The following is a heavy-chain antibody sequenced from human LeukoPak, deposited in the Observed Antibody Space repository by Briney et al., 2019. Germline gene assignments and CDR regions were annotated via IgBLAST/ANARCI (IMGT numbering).Heavy chain of an antibody. V-gene: IGHV3-21*01. CDR3: ARAGYYDSSGYPNYFDY. J-gene: IGHJ4*02. D-gene: IGHD3-22*01. Sequence: GGSLRLSFAASGFTFSSYSMNWVRQAPGKGLEWVSSISSSSSYIYYADSVKGRFTISRDNAKNSLYLQMNSLRAEDTAVYYCARAGYYDSSGYPNYFDYWGQGTLVTVSS. CDR2: ISSSSSYI. CDR1: GFTFSSYS.